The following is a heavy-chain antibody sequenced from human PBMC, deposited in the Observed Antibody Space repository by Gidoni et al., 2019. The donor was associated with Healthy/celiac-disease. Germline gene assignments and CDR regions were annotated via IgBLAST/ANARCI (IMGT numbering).Heavy chain of an antibody. D-gene: IGHD5-18*01. CDR1: GYTFTSYD. V-gene: IGHV1-8*01. CDR2: MNPNSGNT. J-gene: IGHJ6*02. CDR3: ARGLGNSYGYIHYYYYYGMDV. Sequence: QVQLVQSGAEVKKPGASVKVSCKASGYTFTSYDINWVRQATGQGLEWMGWMNPNSGNTGYAQKFQGRVTMTRNTSISTAYMELSSLRSEDTAVYYCARGLGNSYGYIHYYYYYGMDVWGQGTTVTVSS.